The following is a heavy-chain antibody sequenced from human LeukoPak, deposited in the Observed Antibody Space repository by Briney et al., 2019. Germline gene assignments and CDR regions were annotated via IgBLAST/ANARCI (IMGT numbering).Heavy chain of an antibody. CDR1: GYTFTGYY. CDR3: ARLQMYYYDSSGRSGWFDP. J-gene: IGHJ5*02. Sequence: ASVKVSCKASGYTFTGYYMHWVRQAPGQGLEWMGWINPSSGGTNYAQKFQGRVTMTRDTSISTAYMELSRLRSDDTAVYYCARLQMYYYDSSGRSGWFDPWGQGTLVTVSS. CDR2: INPSSGGT. V-gene: IGHV1-2*02. D-gene: IGHD3-22*01.